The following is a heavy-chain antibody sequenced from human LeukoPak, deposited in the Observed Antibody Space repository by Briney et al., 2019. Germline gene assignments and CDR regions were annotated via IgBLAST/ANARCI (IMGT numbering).Heavy chain of an antibody. CDR1: GGPIISNY. CDR2: FYYIGST. J-gene: IGHJ5*02. D-gene: IGHD1-20*01. Sequence: SETLSLTCPVPGGPIISNYWSWIGKPPGKGLEWIGYFYYIGSTNYNPSPKSRVSISVHTSKNQFSLKLSSVTAADMAVYYCARGAYNWNVPFDPWGQGTLVTVSS. CDR3: ARGAYNWNVPFDP. V-gene: IGHV4-59*01.